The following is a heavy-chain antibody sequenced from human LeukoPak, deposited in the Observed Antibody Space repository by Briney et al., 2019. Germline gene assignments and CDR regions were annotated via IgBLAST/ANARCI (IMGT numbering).Heavy chain of an antibody. CDR3: ARDVLGRSGEQLDY. V-gene: IGHV3-7*03. J-gene: IGHJ4*02. D-gene: IGHD3-3*01. CDR1: GFSFRSYW. Sequence: GGSLRLSCVASGFSFRSYWMDWVRQAPGKGLEWVANIKEDGSLKYYVDSVKGRFTISRDNAKNSLYLQMSSLRVEDTAVYYCARDVLGRSGEQLDYWGQGTLVTVSS. CDR2: IKEDGSLK.